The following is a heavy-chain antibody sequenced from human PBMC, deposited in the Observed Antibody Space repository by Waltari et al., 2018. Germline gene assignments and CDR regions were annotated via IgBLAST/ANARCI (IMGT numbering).Heavy chain of an antibody. D-gene: IGHD1-26*01. Sequence: QVQLQESGPGLVKPSETLSLTCTVSNGALSTYYWSWIRQSPGKGLEWIAYIHYSGSANYNPPLKSRVTMSVDTSKNEFSLRLNSVTAADTAVYYCARRRSPTLVGCPFEIWGLGTVVTVAS. CDR3: ARRRSPTLVGCPFEI. CDR1: NGALSTYY. J-gene: IGHJ3*02. CDR2: IHYSGSA. V-gene: IGHV4-59*08.